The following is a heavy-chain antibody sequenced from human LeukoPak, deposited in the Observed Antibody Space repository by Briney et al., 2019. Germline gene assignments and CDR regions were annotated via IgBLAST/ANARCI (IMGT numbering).Heavy chain of an antibody. V-gene: IGHV3-21*04. Sequence: GGSLRLSCAASGCTFNAYTMNWVRRAPGKGLELVSSISSSSTYIYYADSVKGRFTISRDNAKNSLFLQMNSLRAEDTAVYYCARDLPEGKYWGQGTLVTVSS. CDR2: ISSSSTYI. CDR3: ARDLPEGKY. J-gene: IGHJ4*02. CDR1: GCTFNAYT.